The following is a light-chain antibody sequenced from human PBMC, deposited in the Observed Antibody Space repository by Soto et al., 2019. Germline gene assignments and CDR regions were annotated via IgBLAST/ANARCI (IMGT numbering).Light chain of an antibody. CDR1: QSLLNSSNNKNY. CDR2: WAS. J-gene: IGKJ2*01. Sequence: DVVMTQSPDSLAVSLGERATINCKSSQSLLNSSNNKNYLAWYQQKPGQSPELLIYWASTRESGVPDRFSGSGSGTDFTLTISSLQAEDVAVYYCQQFYSTPYTFGQATKLEIK. CDR3: QQFYSTPYT. V-gene: IGKV4-1*01.